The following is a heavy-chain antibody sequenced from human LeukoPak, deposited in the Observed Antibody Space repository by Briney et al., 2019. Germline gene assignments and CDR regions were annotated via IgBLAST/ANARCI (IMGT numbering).Heavy chain of an antibody. D-gene: IGHD4-17*01. Sequence: GGSLRLSCAASGFTFSTYSMNWVRQAPGKGLEWVSYISSGSSTIYYADSVKGRFTISRDNSKNTLSLQMNSLRAEDTALYYCTYGGNFDYWGQGTLVTVSS. V-gene: IGHV3-48*01. CDR2: ISSGSSTI. CDR1: GFTFSTYS. CDR3: TYGGNFDY. J-gene: IGHJ4*02.